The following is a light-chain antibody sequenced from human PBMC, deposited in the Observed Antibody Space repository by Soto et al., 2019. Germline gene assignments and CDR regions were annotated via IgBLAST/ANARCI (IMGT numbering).Light chain of an antibody. CDR1: LSVRSSF. CDR2: EAS. Sequence: EIVMTQPPATLSVSPGAGATLSCRASLSVRSSFLAWYQQKPGQATSLLIYEASNRAAGIPGMCSGSGSGKEFTLTSSSLQSEDFAVYYCQQHNNWPPITFGQGTRLEIK. J-gene: IGKJ5*01. V-gene: IGKV3D-15*01. CDR3: QQHNNWPPIT.